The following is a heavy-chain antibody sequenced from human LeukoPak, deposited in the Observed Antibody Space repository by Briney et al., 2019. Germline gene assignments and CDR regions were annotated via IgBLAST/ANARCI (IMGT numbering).Heavy chain of an antibody. CDR1: GGSVSSGSYY. V-gene: IGHV4-61*01. CDR2: IYYSGST. Sequence: SETLSLTCTVSGGSVSSGSYYWSWIRQPPGKGLEWIGYIYYSGSTNYNPSLKSRVTISVDTSKNQFSLKLSSVTAADTAAYYCARVKGIVGATGPVYYYYGMDVWGQGTTVTVSS. J-gene: IGHJ6*02. CDR3: ARVKGIVGATGPVYYYYGMDV. D-gene: IGHD1-26*01.